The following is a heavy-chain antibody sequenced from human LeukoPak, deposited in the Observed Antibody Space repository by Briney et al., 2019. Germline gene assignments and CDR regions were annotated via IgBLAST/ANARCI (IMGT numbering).Heavy chain of an antibody. Sequence: SQTLSLTCTVSGGSISSGDYYWSWIRQPPGKGLEWIGYIYYSGSTYYNPSLKSRVTISVDTSKNQFSLKLSSVTAADTAVYYCARGRYKWELLGAFDIWGQGTMVTVSS. V-gene: IGHV4-30-4*08. CDR3: ARGRYKWELLGAFDI. D-gene: IGHD1-26*01. J-gene: IGHJ3*02. CDR1: GGSISSGDYY. CDR2: IYYSGST.